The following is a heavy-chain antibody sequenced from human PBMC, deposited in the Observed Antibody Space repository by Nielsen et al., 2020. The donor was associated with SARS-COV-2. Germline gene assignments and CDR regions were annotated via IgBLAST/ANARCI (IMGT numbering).Heavy chain of an antibody. Sequence: GESLKISCAASGFTFSSYGMHWVRQAPGKGLEWVAVITYDGSNKYYADSVKGRFTISRDNSKNTLYLQMNSLRAEDTAVYYCARDIFDGDYIHYYYGMDVWGQGTTVTVSS. V-gene: IGHV3-30*03. CDR1: GFTFSSYG. CDR2: ITYDGSNK. CDR3: ARDIFDGDYIHYYYGMDV. J-gene: IGHJ6*02. D-gene: IGHD4-17*01.